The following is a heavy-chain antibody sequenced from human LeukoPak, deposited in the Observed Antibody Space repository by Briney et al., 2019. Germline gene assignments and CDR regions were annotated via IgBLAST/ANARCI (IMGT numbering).Heavy chain of an antibody. CDR3: ARERGKYYYDSSGYYFPY. J-gene: IGHJ4*02. D-gene: IGHD3-22*01. V-gene: IGHV1-3*01. CDR2: INAGNGNT. CDR1: GYTFTSYA. Sequence: ASVKVSCKASGYTFTSYAMHWVRQAPGQRLEWMGWINAGNGNTKYSQKFQGRVTITRDTSASTAYMELSGLRSEDTAVYYCARERGKYYYDSSGYYFPYWGQGTLVTVSS.